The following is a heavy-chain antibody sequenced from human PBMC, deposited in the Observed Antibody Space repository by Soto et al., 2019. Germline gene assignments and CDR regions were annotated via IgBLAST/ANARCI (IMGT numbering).Heavy chain of an antibody. CDR1: GGTFSSYA. Sequence: SVEVSCKXSGGTFSSYAISWVRQAPGQGLEWMGGIIPIFGTANYAQKFQGRVTITADESTSTAYMELSSLRSEDTAVYYCARGRAPWHYYDSSGYSSRSYYYYYGIDVWGQGTTVTVSS. J-gene: IGHJ6*02. V-gene: IGHV1-69*13. CDR3: ARGRAPWHYYDSSGYSSRSYYYYYGIDV. D-gene: IGHD3-22*01. CDR2: IIPIFGTA.